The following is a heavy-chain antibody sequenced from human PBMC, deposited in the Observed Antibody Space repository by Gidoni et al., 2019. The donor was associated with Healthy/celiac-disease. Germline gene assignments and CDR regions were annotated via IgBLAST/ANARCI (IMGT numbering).Heavy chain of an antibody. CDR3: ASSGSYYGGPGY. J-gene: IGHJ4*02. D-gene: IGHD1-26*01. V-gene: IGHV3-30*03. CDR2: ISYDGSNK. Sequence: GLEWVAVISYDGSNKYYADSVKGRFTISRDNSKNTLYLQMNSLRAEDTAVYYCASSGSYYGGPGYWGQGTLVTVSS.